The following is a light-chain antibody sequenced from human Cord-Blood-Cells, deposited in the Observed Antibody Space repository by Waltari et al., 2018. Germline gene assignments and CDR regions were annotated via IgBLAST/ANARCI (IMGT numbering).Light chain of an antibody. J-gene: IGLJ2*01. CDR1: SSDVCGYNS. CDR3: SSYTSSSTVV. CDR2: DVS. Sequence: QSALTQPAPVSGSPGQSINISCTGTSSDVCGYNSVSWYQQHPGKAPKLMIYDVSNRPSGISNRFSGSKSGNTASLTISGLQAEDEADYYCSSYTSSSTVVFGGGTKLTVL. V-gene: IGLV2-14*01.